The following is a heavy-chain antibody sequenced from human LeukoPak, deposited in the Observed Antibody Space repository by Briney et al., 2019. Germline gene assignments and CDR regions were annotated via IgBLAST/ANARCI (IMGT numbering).Heavy chain of an antibody. CDR2: ISGSGGGT. V-gene: IGHV3-23*01. CDR1: GFTFSSYA. J-gene: IGHJ1*01. D-gene: IGHD6-19*01. CDR3: AKGEQWLVLYFQH. Sequence: PGGSLRLSCAVSGFTFSSYAMSWGRQAPGKGLEWVAGISGSGGGTDYADSVKGRFTNSRDNSKNTLYLQMNSLRAEDTAVYYCAKGEQWLVLYFQHWGQGTLVTVSS.